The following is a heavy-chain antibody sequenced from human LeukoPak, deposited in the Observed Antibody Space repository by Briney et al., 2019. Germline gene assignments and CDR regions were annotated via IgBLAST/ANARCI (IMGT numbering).Heavy chain of an antibody. CDR3: ARGPGGGTTSLDDASDI. J-gene: IGHJ3*02. CDR1: GGSISSGDYY. V-gene: IGHV4-30-4*01. CDR2: IYYSGST. Sequence: PSQTLSLTCTVSGGSISSGDYYWSWIRQPPGKGLEWIGYIYYSGSTYYNPSLKSRVTISVDTSKNQFSLKLSSVTAADTAVYYCARGPGGGTTSLDDASDIWGQGTMVTVSS. D-gene: IGHD1-7*01.